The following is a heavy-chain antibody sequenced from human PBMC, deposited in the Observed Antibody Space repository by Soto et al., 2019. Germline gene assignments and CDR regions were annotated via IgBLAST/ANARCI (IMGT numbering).Heavy chain of an antibody. CDR3: ARGAGFSYASTWFDI. D-gene: IGHD5-18*01. CDR2: IYYPGST. V-gene: IGHV4-61*03. CDR1: GASISSGTYY. J-gene: IGHJ5*02. Sequence: QVHLQESRPGLVKASETLSLTCTDFGASISSGTYYWTWIRQAPGKGLEWVGHIYYPGSTNYNPAHNDRVTISVDTSKNHFSLQLTSVAAADTAVYYCARGAGFSYASTWFDIWGQGTLVTVSS.